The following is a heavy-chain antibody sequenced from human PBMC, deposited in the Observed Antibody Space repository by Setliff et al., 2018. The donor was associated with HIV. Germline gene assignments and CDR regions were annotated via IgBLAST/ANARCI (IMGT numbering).Heavy chain of an antibody. CDR2: ISAYNGNQ. V-gene: IGHV1-18*01. Sequence: ASVKVSCKASGYTFTSYGISWVRQAPGQGLEWMGWISAYNGNQNYAQKLQGRGTITRDTLASTVYMELSSLRSDDTAVDYCARVHPYFCSSTSCSFLDYWGQGTLVTVSS. CDR1: GYTFTSYG. J-gene: IGHJ4*02. D-gene: IGHD2-2*01. CDR3: ARVHPYFCSSTSCSFLDY.